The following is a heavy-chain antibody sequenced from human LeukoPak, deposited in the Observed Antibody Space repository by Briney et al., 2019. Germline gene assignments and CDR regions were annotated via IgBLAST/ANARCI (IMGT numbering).Heavy chain of an antibody. CDR3: AKARHRALGAVAGDY. V-gene: IGHV3-30*18. J-gene: IGHJ4*02. CDR1: GFTFSSYA. D-gene: IGHD6-19*01. Sequence: PGGSLRLSCAASGFTFSSYAMSWVRQAPGKGLEWVAVISYDGSNKYYADSVKGRFTISRDNSKNTLYLQMNSLRAEDTAVYYCAKARHRALGAVAGDYWGQGTLVTVSS. CDR2: ISYDGSNK.